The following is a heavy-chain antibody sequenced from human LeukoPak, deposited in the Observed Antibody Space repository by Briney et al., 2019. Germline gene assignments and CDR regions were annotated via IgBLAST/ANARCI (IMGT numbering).Heavy chain of an antibody. CDR1: GFMFSTYW. J-gene: IGHJ6*03. V-gene: IGHV3-7*03. Sequence: GGSLRLSCAASGFMFSTYWMTWVRQAPGKGLQWVANINQDGREKYSVDSVKGRFTISRDNAKNSLYLEMNSLRAEDTAVYYCARGHRRNHREMATIRPLYYYYMGVWGKGTTVTVSS. CDR3: ARGHRRNHREMATIRPLYYYYMGV. CDR2: INQDGREK. D-gene: IGHD5-24*01.